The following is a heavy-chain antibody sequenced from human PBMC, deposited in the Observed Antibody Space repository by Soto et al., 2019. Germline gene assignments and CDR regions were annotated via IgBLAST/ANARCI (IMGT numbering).Heavy chain of an antibody. CDR1: GITFSNAW. Sequence: GGSLRLSCAASGITFSNAWMTWVRQAPGKGLEWVGRIKSITDGGTTDYAAPVKGRFTISRDDSKDTLYLQMNNLRTEDTAVYHCTTDSADIVVVPATFGMDFWGQGTRVIVSS. D-gene: IGHD2-2*01. J-gene: IGHJ6*02. CDR2: IKSITDGGTT. V-gene: IGHV3-15*01. CDR3: TTDSADIVVVPATFGMDF.